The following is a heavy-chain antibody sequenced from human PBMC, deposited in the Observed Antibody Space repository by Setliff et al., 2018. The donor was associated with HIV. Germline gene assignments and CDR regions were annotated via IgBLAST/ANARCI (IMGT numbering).Heavy chain of an antibody. CDR3: ARTDWARTSYYYYYGMDV. CDR1: CGSISSGSYY. D-gene: IGHD3-9*01. J-gene: IGHJ6*02. CDR2: IYTSGST. V-gene: IGHV4-61*09. Sequence: SETLSLTCTVSCGSISSGSYYCSWIRQPAGKGLEWIGHIYTSGSTNYNPSLKIRVTISVDTSKNQFSLKLSSVTAADTAVYYCARTDWARTSYYYYYGMDVWGQGTTVTVSS.